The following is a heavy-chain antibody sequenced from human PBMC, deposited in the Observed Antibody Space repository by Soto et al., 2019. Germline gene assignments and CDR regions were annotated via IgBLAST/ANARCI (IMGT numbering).Heavy chain of an antibody. CDR3: ATLVVPALIALDYGMDV. D-gene: IGHD2-2*01. Sequence: PXESLKISFKGSGYSFTSYWISWVRQMPGKGLEWMGRIDPSDSYTNYSPSFQGHVTISADKSISTAYLQWSSLKASDTAMYYCATLVVPALIALDYGMDVWGQGTTVTVS. CDR2: IDPSDSYT. CDR1: GYSFTSYW. J-gene: IGHJ6*02. V-gene: IGHV5-10-1*01.